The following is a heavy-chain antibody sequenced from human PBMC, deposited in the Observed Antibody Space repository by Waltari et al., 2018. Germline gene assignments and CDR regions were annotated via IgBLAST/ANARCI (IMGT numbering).Heavy chain of an antibody. V-gene: IGHV5-51*01. CDR2: IYPGDSVT. Sequence: EVQLVQSVAEVKKPGESLKIPCKGSGYSFTTYWIGWVRQLPGKGLVWMGSIYPGDSVTRYSPSFQGQVTISADKSISTAYLQWSSLKSADTAMYYCARSYYYDTSGFHPIDFWGQGTLVTVSS. CDR1: GYSFTTYW. D-gene: IGHD3-22*01. CDR3: ARSYYYDTSGFHPIDF. J-gene: IGHJ4*02.